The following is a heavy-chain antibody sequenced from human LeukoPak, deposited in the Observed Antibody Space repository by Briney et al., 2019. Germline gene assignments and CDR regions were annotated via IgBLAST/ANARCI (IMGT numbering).Heavy chain of an antibody. Sequence: GGSLRLSCVASGFTFSSYTMHWVRQAPGKGLEWVSHISSGSDTIYYADSVKGRFTISRDNARNSLYLQMNSLRAEDTAVYYCAKDQYSGSYGVLDYWGQGTLVTVSS. CDR1: GFTFSSYT. J-gene: IGHJ4*02. D-gene: IGHD1-26*01. CDR3: AKDQYSGSYGVLDY. V-gene: IGHV3-48*04. CDR2: ISSGSDTI.